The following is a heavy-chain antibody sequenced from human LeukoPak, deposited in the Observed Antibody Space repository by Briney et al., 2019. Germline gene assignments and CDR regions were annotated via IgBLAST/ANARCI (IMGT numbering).Heavy chain of an antibody. CDR3: ATDGSGVFDY. CDR1: GGSFSGYY. CDR2: INHSGST. V-gene: IGHV4-34*01. Sequence: SETLSLTCAVYGGSFSGYYWSWLRQPPGKGLEWIGEINHSGSTNYNPSLKSRVAISVDTSKNQFSLKLSSVTAADTAVYYCATDGSGVFDYWGQGTLVTVSS. J-gene: IGHJ4*02. D-gene: IGHD3-10*01.